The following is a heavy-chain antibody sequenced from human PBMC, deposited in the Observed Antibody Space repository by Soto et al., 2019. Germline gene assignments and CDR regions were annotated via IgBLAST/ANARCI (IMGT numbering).Heavy chain of an antibody. V-gene: IGHV2-5*02. CDR1: GFSLSTSGVG. J-gene: IGHJ5*02. CDR2: IYWDDDK. Sequence: QITLKESGPTLVKPTQTLTLTCTFSGFSLSTSGVGVGWIRQPPGKALECLALIYWDDDKRYSPSLKSSLTITKDTSKNQVVLTMTNMDPVDTATYYCAHSYDIAAAGTVQPENWFDHWGQGTLVTVSS. D-gene: IGHD6-13*01. CDR3: AHSYDIAAAGTVQPENWFDH.